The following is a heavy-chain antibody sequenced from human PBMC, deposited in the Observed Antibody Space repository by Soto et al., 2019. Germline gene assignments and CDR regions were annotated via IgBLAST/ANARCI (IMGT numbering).Heavy chain of an antibody. CDR3: ARWWSGSRQGFDP. CDR2: IYYSGST. V-gene: IGHV4-31*02. Sequence: SQTMCLTWTVSGGSISCGDDYWSWIRQHPGKGLEWIGYIYYSGSTYYNPSLKSRVTISVDTSKNQFSLKLSSVTAADTAVYYCARWWSGSRQGFDPWGQGTLVTVS. D-gene: IGHD3-3*01. J-gene: IGHJ5*02. CDR1: GGSISCGDDY.